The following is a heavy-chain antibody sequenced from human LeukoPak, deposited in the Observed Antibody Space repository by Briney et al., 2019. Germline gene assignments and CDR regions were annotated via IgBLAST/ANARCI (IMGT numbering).Heavy chain of an antibody. CDR3: AKDPWNTAVANTNGWFDP. J-gene: IGHJ5*02. CDR1: GFTFSSYA. V-gene: IGHV3-23*01. D-gene: IGHD1/OR15-1a*01. CDR2: ISGSGGNT. Sequence: PGGSLRLSCAASGFTFSSYAMSWVRRAPGKGLEGVSSISGSGGNTYYAQSVKGGFSISRDNSKNTLNLQMDSLRADDTALYFCAKDPWNTAVANTNGWFDPWGQGTLVTVSS.